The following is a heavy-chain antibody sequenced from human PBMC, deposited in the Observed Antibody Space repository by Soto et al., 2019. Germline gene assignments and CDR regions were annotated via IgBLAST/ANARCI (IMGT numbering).Heavy chain of an antibody. CDR3: ARRIPFGYGMDV. Sequence: GGSLRLSCAASGFTFSSYAMHWVRQAPGKGLEYVSVITSSGGNTDYASSVKGRFTISRGNSKNTLYLQMGSLRAEDMAVYYCARRIPFGYGMDVWGQGTTVSVSS. D-gene: IGHD2-21*01. V-gene: IGHV3-64*01. J-gene: IGHJ6*02. CDR2: ITSSGGNT. CDR1: GFTFSSYA.